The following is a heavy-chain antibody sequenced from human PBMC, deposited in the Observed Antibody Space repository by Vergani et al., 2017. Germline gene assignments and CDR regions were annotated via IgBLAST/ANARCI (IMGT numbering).Heavy chain of an antibody. D-gene: IGHD3-16*01. J-gene: IGHJ4*02. CDR3: ARDTRGGEWSGGY. CDR1: GFTFSGYY. V-gene: IGHV1-2*02. Sequence: QVQLVQSGAEVKKPGASVKVSCKTSGFTFSGYYIHWVRQAPGQGLEWMVWVNPNSGGTNYAQKFQGRVTMTRDTSINTAYMELNRLKSDDTAMYYCARDTRGGEWSGGYWGQGTLVTVSS. CDR2: VNPNSGGT.